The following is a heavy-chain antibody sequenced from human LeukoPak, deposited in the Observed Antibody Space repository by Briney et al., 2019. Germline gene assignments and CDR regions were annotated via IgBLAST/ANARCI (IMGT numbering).Heavy chain of an antibody. CDR2: TYYLSKWYN. D-gene: IGHD2-21*01. CDR1: GDSVSSNSVA. J-gene: IGHJ2*01. CDR3: ASWHHSGRHFDL. V-gene: IGHV6-1*01. Sequence: SQTLSLTCAVSGDSVSSNSVAWSWIRQSPSRGLEWLGRTYYLSKWYNEYAVFVKSRISINADTSSNQFFLQLNSVTTEDTALYFCASWHHSGRHFDLWGRGTLVTVSS.